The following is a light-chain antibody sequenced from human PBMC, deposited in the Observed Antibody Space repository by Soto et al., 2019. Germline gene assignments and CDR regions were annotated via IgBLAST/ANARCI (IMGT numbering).Light chain of an antibody. CDR2: EVT. CDR3: ASYAGGNKV. Sequence: QSALTQPPSASGSPGQSVTISCTGTSSDVGGYNYVSWYQQHPGKAPKLMIYEVTKRPSGVPDRFSGSKSGNTASLTVSGLLPDDEANYYCASYAGGNKVFGTGTKVTVL. CDR1: SSDVGGYNY. V-gene: IGLV2-8*01. J-gene: IGLJ1*01.